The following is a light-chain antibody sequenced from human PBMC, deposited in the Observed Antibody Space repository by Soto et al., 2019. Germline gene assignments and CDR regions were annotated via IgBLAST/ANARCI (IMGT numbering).Light chain of an antibody. Sequence: QTVVTQEPSLTVSPGGTVTLTCGSSTGAVTSGHYPYWFQQKPGQAPKTLIYDTTNKHSWSPARFSGSLLGGKAALTLSGAQPDDEAAYYCLLVYSGIVVFGGGTQLTVL. CDR1: TGAVTSGHY. J-gene: IGLJ2*01. V-gene: IGLV7-46*01. CDR3: LLVYSGIVV. CDR2: DTT.